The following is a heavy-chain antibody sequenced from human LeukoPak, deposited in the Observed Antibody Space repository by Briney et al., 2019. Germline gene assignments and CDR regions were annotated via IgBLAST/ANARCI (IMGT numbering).Heavy chain of an antibody. CDR1: GFTFSSSG. J-gene: IGHJ4*02. Sequence: PGGSLRLSCAASGFTFSSSGMHWVRQAPGKGLQWVAVISYDGSNKYYTNSVKGRFTISRDNSKNTVYLQMNSLRAEDTAVYYCARDPGVVDYWGQGTLVTVSS. CDR2: ISYDGSNK. V-gene: IGHV3-30*03. CDR3: ARDPGVVDY.